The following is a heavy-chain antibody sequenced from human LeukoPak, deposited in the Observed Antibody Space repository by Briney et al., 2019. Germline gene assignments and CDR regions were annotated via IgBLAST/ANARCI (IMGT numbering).Heavy chain of an antibody. CDR2: ISVYNGNT. J-gene: IGHJ5*02. V-gene: IGHV1-18*01. CDR1: GYTFTTYG. Sequence: GASVKVSCKASGYTFTTYGVTWVRQAPGQGLEWMGCISVYNGNTNYAQKFHGRVTMTRNTSISTAYMELSSLRSEDTAVYYCARGGRWRWLQSWGQGTLVTVSS. CDR3: ARGGRWRWLQS. D-gene: IGHD5-24*01.